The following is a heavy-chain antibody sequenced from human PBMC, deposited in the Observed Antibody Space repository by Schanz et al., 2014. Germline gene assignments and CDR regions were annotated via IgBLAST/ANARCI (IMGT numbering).Heavy chain of an antibody. J-gene: IGHJ5*01. CDR2: ISNGGGYI. D-gene: IGHD2-8*02. V-gene: IGHV3-11*04. CDR1: GFIFSDYY. Sequence: QVQLVESGGGLVKPGGSLRLSCEASGFIFSDYYMSWIRQAPGKGLEWVSSISNGGGYIYYADSVKGRFTISRDNAKNSVYLQMHSLRAEDTALYYCARDRDAGGYDSWGQGTLVTVSS. CDR3: ARDRDAGGYDS.